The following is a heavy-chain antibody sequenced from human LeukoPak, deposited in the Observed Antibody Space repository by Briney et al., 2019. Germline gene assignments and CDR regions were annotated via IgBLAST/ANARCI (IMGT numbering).Heavy chain of an antibody. CDR2: IYYSGST. V-gene: IGHV4-59*01. CDR3: ARGYSSSWYYFDY. D-gene: IGHD6-13*01. J-gene: IGHJ4*02. CDR1: GGSISSYY. Sequence: SETLSLTCTVSGGSISSYYWSWIRQPPGKGLEWIEYIYYSGSTNYNPSLKSRVTISVDTSKNQFSLKLSSVTAADTAVYYCARGYSSSWYYFDYWGQGTLVTVSS.